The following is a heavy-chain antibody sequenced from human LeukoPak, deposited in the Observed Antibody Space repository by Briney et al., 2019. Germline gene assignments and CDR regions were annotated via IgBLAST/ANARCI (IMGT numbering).Heavy chain of an antibody. CDR1: GGSISSYY. D-gene: IGHD5-12*01. CDR2: IYTSGST. Sequence: SETLSLTCTVSGGSISSYYWSWIRQPPGKGLEWIGYIYTSGSTNYNPSLKSRVTISVDKSKNQFSLKLSSVTAADTAVYYCASIRRGYSGYDYGRYYYYMDVWGKGTTVTVSS. V-gene: IGHV4-4*09. J-gene: IGHJ6*03. CDR3: ASIRRGYSGYDYGRYYYYMDV.